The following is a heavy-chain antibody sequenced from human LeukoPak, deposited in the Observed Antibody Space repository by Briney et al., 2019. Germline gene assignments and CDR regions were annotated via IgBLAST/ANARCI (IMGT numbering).Heavy chain of an antibody. V-gene: IGHV3-21*04. Sequence: KPGGSLRLSCAASGFTFSSSWMYWVCQAPGKGLEWVSSISSSSSYIYYADSVKGRFTISRDNSKNTLYLQMNSLRAEDTAVYYCAKGHSSSGFFDYWGQGTLVTVSS. CDR2: ISSSSSYI. CDR3: AKGHSSSGFFDY. D-gene: IGHD6-6*01. J-gene: IGHJ4*02. CDR1: GFTFSSSW.